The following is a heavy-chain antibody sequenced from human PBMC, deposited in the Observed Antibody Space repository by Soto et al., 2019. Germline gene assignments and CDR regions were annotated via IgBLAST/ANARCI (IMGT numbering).Heavy chain of an antibody. V-gene: IGHV5-51*01. CDR2: TYPGDSDT. CDR3: ARLFSGYDHYYYYYGMDV. J-gene: IGHJ6*02. Sequence: GESLKISCKGSGYSFTSYWIGWVRQMPGKGLEWMGITYPGDSDTRYSPSFQGQVTISADKSISTAYLQWSSLKASDTAMYYCARLFSGYDHYYYYYGMDVWGQGTTVTVSS. D-gene: IGHD5-12*01. CDR1: GYSFTSYW.